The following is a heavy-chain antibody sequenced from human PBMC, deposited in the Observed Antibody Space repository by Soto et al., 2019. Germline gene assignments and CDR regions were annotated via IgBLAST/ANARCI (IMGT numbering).Heavy chain of an antibody. J-gene: IGHJ5*01. D-gene: IGHD3-16*01. CDR1: GDSISSPDYY. CDR2: VYYRGSI. Sequence: SETLSLTCTVSGDSISSPDYYWSWIRQAPGKGLELIGYVYYRGSIYYTPSFESRVSISIDTSKNQFSLRLTSVTAADSAVYFCARVTFTPNWFDSWGQGILVTGS. CDR3: ARVTFTPNWFDS. V-gene: IGHV4-30-4*01.